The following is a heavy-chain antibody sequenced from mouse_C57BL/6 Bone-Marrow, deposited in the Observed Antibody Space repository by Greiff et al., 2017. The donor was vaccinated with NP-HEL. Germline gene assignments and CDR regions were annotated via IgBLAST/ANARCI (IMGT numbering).Heavy chain of an antibody. CDR1: GFTFSSYT. V-gene: IGHV5-9*01. J-gene: IGHJ3*01. CDR2: ISGGGGNT. CDR3: ARSLAWFAY. Sequence: EVMLVESGGGLVKPGGSLKLSCAASGFTFSSYTMSWVRQTPEKRLEWVATISGGGGNTYYPDSVKGRFTISRDNAKNTLYLQMSSLRSEDTALYYCARSLAWFAYWGQGTLVTVSA.